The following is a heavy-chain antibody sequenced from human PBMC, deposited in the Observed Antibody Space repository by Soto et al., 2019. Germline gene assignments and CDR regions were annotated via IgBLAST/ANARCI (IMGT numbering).Heavy chain of an antibody. V-gene: IGHV3-43*01. CDR3: AKDFPPFLVAGTGPYYYYGMDV. D-gene: IGHD6-19*01. CDR1: GFTFDDYT. CDR2: ISWDGGST. J-gene: IGHJ6*02. Sequence: EVQLVESGGVVVQPGGSLRLSCAASGFTFDDYTMHWVRQAPGKGLEWVSLISWDGGSTYYADSVKGRFTISRDNSKNSLYLQMNSLRTEDTALYYCAKDFPPFLVAGTGPYYYYGMDVWGQGTTVTVSS.